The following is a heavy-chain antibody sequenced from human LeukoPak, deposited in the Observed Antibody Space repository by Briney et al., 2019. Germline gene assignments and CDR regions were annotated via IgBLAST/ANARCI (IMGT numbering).Heavy chain of an antibody. CDR1: GYTFTSYY. Sequence: GASVKVSCKTSGYTFTSYYMHWVRQAPGQGLEWMGVINPTGSSTNYAEKFQGRVTMTRDTSTSTAYMELSSLRSEDTAVYYCARGLDDYDTSGYYKWGQGTLVTVSS. D-gene: IGHD3-22*01. CDR2: INPTGSST. CDR3: ARGLDDYDTSGYYK. V-gene: IGHV1-46*01. J-gene: IGHJ4*02.